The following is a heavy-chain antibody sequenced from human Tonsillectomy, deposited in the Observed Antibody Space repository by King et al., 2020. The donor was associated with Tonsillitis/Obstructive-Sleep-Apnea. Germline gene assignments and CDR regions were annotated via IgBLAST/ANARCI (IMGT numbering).Heavy chain of an antibody. J-gene: IGHJ6*02. CDR3: AREYLTRDYDFWSGYPGYYYYYGMDV. V-gene: IGHV3-30*04. CDR1: GFTFSSYA. Sequence: VQLAESGGGVVQPGRSLRLSCAASGFTFSSYAMHWVRQAPGKGLEWVAVISYDGSNKYYADSVKGRFTISRDNSKNTLYLQMNSLRAEDTAVYYCAREYLTRDYDFWSGYPGYYYYYGMDVWGQGTTVTVSS. D-gene: IGHD3-3*01. CDR2: ISYDGSNK.